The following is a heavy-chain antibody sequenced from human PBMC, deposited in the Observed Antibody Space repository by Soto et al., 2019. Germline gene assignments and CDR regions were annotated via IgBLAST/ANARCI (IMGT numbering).Heavy chain of an antibody. Sequence: QLQLQESGPGLVEPSETLSLTCSVSGDSISRINYYWGWIRQPPGKGLEWIGSIYSSGSTYYNPSLKSRVTMSVDTSNNQFSLKLNSVTAADTAIYYCARRGNSGLQSYNSGWFDPWGQGTLVTVSS. CDR2: IYSSGST. V-gene: IGHV4-39*01. CDR1: GDSISRINYY. J-gene: IGHJ5*02. D-gene: IGHD6-19*01. CDR3: ARRGNSGLQSYNSGWFDP.